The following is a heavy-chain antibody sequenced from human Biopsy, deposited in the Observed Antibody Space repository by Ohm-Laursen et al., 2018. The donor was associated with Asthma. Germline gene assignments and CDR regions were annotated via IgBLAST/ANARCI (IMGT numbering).Heavy chain of an antibody. D-gene: IGHD3-10*01. Sequence: SQTLSLTWTVSGGSLTSAYWSWVRQYPEKGLEWIGYIYYSGTTVYNPSLKSRVSMSVDTSKNQVSLKLSSVTAADTAVYYCAREKAYGSGSLYGMDVWGHGTTVTVSS. CDR3: AREKAYGSGSLYGMDV. J-gene: IGHJ6*02. V-gene: IGHV4-31*02. CDR1: GGSLTSAY. CDR2: IYYSGTT.